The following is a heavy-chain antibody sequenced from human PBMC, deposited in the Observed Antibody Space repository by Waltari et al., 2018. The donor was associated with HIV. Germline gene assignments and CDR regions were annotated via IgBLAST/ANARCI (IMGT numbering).Heavy chain of an antibody. D-gene: IGHD2-15*01. Sequence: QVQLVESGGGVVQPGGSLRLSCAASGFTFSSYGMHWARQAPGKGLEWVAFIRYDGSNKYYADSVKGRFTISRDNSKNTLYLQMNSLRAEDTAVYYCAKEMDFLGYCMDVWGQGTTVTVSS. J-gene: IGHJ6*02. CDR1: GFTFSSYG. V-gene: IGHV3-30*02. CDR3: AKEMDFLGYCMDV. CDR2: IRYDGSNK.